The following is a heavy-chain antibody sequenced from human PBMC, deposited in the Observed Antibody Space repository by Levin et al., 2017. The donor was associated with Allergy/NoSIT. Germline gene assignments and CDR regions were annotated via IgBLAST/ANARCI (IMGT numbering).Heavy chain of an antibody. J-gene: IGHJ5*02. CDR1: GVSISTSHYH. V-gene: IGHV4-39*01. CDR3: ARLPTGWPNWFDP. CDR2: ISYSGST. Sequence: SQTLSLTCTVSGVSISTSHYHWAWIRQSPGKGLEWIGSISYSGSTNYNPSLKSRVTISADTSKNQFSLRLSSVTAADTAVYSCARLPTGWPNWFDPWGQGALVTVSS.